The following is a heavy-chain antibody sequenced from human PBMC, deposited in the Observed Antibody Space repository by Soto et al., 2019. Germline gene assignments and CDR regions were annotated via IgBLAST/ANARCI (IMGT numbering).Heavy chain of an antibody. V-gene: IGHV1-69*06. CDR2: IIPIFGTA. CDR3: ARDLPDTAMVTYYYYGMDV. Sequence: GASVKVSCKASGGTFSSYAISRVRQAPGQGLEWMGGIIPIFGTANYAQKFQGRVTITADKSTSTAYMELSSLRSEDTAVYYCARDLPDTAMVTYYYYGMDVWGQGTTVTVSS. D-gene: IGHD5-18*01. J-gene: IGHJ6*02. CDR1: GGTFSSYA.